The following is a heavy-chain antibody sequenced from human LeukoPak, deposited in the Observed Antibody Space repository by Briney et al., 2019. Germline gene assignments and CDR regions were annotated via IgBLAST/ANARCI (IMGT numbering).Heavy chain of an antibody. CDR2: VSGSGEST. D-gene: IGHD2-15*01. Sequence: GGSLRLSCAASGFTFANYAMTWVRQAPGKGLEWLSLVSGSGESTEYADSAKGRFTISRDNSRNTLYLQMNSLRPEDTAVYYCALRGLLGAFHIWGQGTVVTVSS. CDR1: GFTFANYA. CDR3: ALRGLLGAFHI. V-gene: IGHV3-23*01. J-gene: IGHJ3*02.